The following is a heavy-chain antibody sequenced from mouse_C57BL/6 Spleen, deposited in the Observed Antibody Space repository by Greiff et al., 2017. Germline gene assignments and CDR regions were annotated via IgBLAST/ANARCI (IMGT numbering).Heavy chain of an antibody. J-gene: IGHJ4*01. V-gene: IGHV5-6*01. CDR1: GFTFSSYG. D-gene: IGHD1-1*01. CDR3: ARQDYGGDYAMDY. CDR2: ISSGGSYT. Sequence: EVQLQQSGGDLVKPGGSLKLSCAASGFTFSSYGMSWVRQTPDKRLEWVATISSGGSYTYYPDSVKGRFTISRDNAKNTLYLQMSSLKSEDTAMYYCARQDYGGDYAMDYWGQGTSVTVSS.